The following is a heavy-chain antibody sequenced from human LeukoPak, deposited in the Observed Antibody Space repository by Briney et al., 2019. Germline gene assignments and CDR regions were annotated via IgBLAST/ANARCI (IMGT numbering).Heavy chain of an antibody. CDR1: GFTFDDYA. CDR2: ISWNSGSI. CDR3: AKDIESWSSGWEGGLDY. V-gene: IGHV3-9*01. D-gene: IGHD6-19*01. Sequence: GGSLRLSCAASGFTFDDYAMHWVRQAPGKGLEWVSGISWNSGSIGYADSVKGRFTISRDNAKNSLYLQMNSLRAEDTALYYCAKDIESWSSGWEGGLDYWGQGTLVTVSS. J-gene: IGHJ4*02.